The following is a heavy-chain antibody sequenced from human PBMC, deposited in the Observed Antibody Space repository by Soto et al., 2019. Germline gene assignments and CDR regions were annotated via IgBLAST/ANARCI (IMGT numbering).Heavy chain of an antibody. CDR2: FDPEDGET. CDR3: ATGAPLGGSSWYWFDP. V-gene: IGHV1-24*01. CDR1: GYTLTELS. D-gene: IGHD6-13*01. Sequence: ASVKVSCKVSGYTLTELSMHWVRQAPGQGLEWMGGFDPEDGETIYAQKFQGRVTMTEDTSTDTAYMELSSLRSEDTAVYYCATGAPLGGSSWYWFDPWGQGTLVTVSS. J-gene: IGHJ5*02.